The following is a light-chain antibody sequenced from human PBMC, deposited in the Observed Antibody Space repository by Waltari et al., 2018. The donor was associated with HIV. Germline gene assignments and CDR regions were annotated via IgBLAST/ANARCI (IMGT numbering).Light chain of an antibody. CDR2: SAS. V-gene: IGKV3-15*01. CDR3: QQYNNWPLNT. Sequence: ERVMTQSPATLSVSPGDRATLSCRASQNVGDNLAWYQQRPGQAPRLLIYSASTRASGIAARFSGSGSGTEFSLTISSLQSEDFAIYYCQQYNNWPLNTFGGGTKVEMK. J-gene: IGKJ4*01. CDR1: QNVGDN.